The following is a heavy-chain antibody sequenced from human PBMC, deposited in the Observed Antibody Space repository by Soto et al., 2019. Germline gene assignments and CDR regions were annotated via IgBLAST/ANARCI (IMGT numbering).Heavy chain of an antibody. CDR1: GGSFSGYY. J-gene: IGHJ6*02. CDR3: ARIVGDFYYYYGMDV. CDR2: INHSGST. D-gene: IGHD1-26*01. Sequence: PSETLSLTCAVYGGSFSGYYWSWIRQPPGKGLEWIGEINHSGSTNYNPSLKSRVTISVDTSKNQFSLKLSSVTAADTAVYYCARIVGDFYYYYGMDVWGQGTTVNVSS. V-gene: IGHV4-34*01.